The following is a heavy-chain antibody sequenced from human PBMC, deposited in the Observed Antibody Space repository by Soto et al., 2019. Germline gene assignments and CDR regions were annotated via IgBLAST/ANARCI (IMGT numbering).Heavy chain of an antibody. Sequence: QVTLKESGPALVKPTETLTLTCIVSGFSLRDTKMGVTWIRQPPGKALEWLAHIFSKDERSHSTSLKSRLIISKDTFKSQVALTMTNMDPVDTATYYCARASESYWDGARYYYDMDVWGQGTTVAVSS. D-gene: IGHD1-26*01. CDR2: IFSKDER. CDR1: GFSLRDTKMG. J-gene: IGHJ6*02. V-gene: IGHV2-26*01. CDR3: ARASESYWDGARYYYDMDV.